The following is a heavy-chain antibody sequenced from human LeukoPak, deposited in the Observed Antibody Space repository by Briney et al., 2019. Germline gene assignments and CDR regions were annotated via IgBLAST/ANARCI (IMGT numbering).Heavy chain of an antibody. CDR1: GYTFPDYY. J-gene: IGHJ5*02. Sequence: SVQVSCKASGYTFPDYYMHWLRPAPGQGVDWMGWINPYSGGTNSAQKFQGRVTMTRDTSISTAYMELSRLRSDDTAVYYCARDIHYDILTGYALYNWFDPWGQGTLVTVSS. V-gene: IGHV1-2*02. CDR2: INPYSGGT. CDR3: ARDIHYDILTGYALYNWFDP. D-gene: IGHD3-9*01.